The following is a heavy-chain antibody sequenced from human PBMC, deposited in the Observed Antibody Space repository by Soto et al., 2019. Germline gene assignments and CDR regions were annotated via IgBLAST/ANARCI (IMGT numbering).Heavy chain of an antibody. CDR3: ARSTSYGDYSN. CDR1: GGSISSGDYY. J-gene: IGHJ4*02. CDR2: IYYSGST. Sequence: SETLSLTCTVSGGSISSGDYYWSWIRQPPGKGLKWIGYIYYSGSTYYNPSLKSRVTISVDTSKNQFSLKLSSVTAADTAVYYCARSTSYGDYSNWGQGTLVTVSS. V-gene: IGHV4-30-4*01. D-gene: IGHD4-17*01.